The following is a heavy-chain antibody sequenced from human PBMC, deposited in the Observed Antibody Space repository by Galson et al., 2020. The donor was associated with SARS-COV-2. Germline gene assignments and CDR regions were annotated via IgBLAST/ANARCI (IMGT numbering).Heavy chain of an antibody. CDR3: ARGKLKGSSVDWFDP. CDR1: GGSISSYY. Sequence: SETLSLTCTVSGGSISSYYWSWIRQPPGKGLEWIGYIYYSGSTNYNPSLKSRVTISVDTSKNQFSLKLSSVTAADTAVYYCARGKLKGSSVDWFDPWGQGTLVTVSS. V-gene: IGHV4-59*01. D-gene: IGHD2-15*01. CDR2: IYYSGST. J-gene: IGHJ5*02.